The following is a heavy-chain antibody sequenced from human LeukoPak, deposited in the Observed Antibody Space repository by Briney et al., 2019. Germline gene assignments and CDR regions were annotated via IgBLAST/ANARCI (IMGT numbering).Heavy chain of an antibody. CDR3: AKGGGWFDP. Sequence: GGSLRLSCAASGFTFSSYTMNWVRQAPGKGLEWVSTISASGGSTYYAVSVKGRFTISRDDSENTLYLQMNSLRAEDTAVYYCAKGGGWFDPWGQGTLVTVSS. CDR1: GFTFSSYT. V-gene: IGHV3-23*01. D-gene: IGHD2-15*01. J-gene: IGHJ5*02. CDR2: ISASGGST.